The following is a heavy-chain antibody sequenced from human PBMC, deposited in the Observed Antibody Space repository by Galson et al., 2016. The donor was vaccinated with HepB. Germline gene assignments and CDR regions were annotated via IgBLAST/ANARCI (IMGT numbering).Heavy chain of an antibody. CDR1: GFTFGGYW. D-gene: IGHD2-2*01. J-gene: IGHJ4*02. CDR2: IKEDGSEQ. V-gene: IGHV3-7*03. CDR3: ARLDVYCSSTNSCNSHFDL. Sequence: SLRLSCAASGFTFGGYWMSWLRQAPGKGLEWVANIKEDGSEQYYVDFVQGRFTVSRDNARNSLYLQINRLRVEDTAVYYCARLDVYCSSTNSCNSHFDLWGQGTLVTVSS.